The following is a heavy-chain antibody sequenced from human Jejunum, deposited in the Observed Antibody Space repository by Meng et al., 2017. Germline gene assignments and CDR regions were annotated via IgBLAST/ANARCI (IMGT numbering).Heavy chain of an antibody. CDR2: AST. V-gene: IGHV4-61*08. CDR3: ARDHMGSLDY. Sequence: QARLQGSGPGLVRPSETLFLTCSVSGGSVSSAGYQWSWIRQPPGKGLEWIGYASTNYNPSLKSRVTISVDTSKNQFSLRLTSVTAADTAVYYCARDHMGSLDYWGQGILVTVSS. CDR1: GGSVSSAGYQ. D-gene: IGHD1-26*01. J-gene: IGHJ4*02.